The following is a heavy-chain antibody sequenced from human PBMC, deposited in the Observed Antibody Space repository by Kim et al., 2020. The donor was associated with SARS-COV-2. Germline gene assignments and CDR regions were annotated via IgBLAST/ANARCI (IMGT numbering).Heavy chain of an antibody. CDR3: ARARSTLVSDY. CDR1: GGYIISYY. V-gene: IGHV4-4*07. CDR2: IYTSETT. Sequence: SETLSLTCTVSGGYIISYYWNWIRQPAGRGLEWVGRIYTSETTNFNPSLSYNPSLKSRVIMSVDTSKNQFSLRLSSVTAADTAVYYCARARSTLVSDYWGQGTLVTVS. J-gene: IGHJ4*02.